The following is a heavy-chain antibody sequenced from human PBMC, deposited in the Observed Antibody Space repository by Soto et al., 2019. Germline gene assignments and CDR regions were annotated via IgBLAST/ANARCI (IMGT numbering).Heavy chain of an antibody. V-gene: IGHV4-59*11. CDR3: TRANWYSEY. CDR1: GGSISNHY. D-gene: IGHD1-7*01. CDR2: IYYNGNT. Sequence: QVQLQESGPGLVKPSETLSLTCSVSGGSISNHYWSWIRQPPGKGLEWIGYIYYNGNTNYNPSLKSRVTMSVDTSRNHISLKLTTVTAADTAVYYCTRANWYSEYWGQGTLVTAS. J-gene: IGHJ4*02.